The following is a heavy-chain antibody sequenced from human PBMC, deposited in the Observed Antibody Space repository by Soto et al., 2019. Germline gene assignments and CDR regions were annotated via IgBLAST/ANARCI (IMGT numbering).Heavy chain of an antibody. D-gene: IGHD5-18*01. CDR2: IYSSGST. Sequence: SETLSLTCTVSGGSISSSSYYWGWIRQPPGKGLEWIGYIYSSGSTNYNPSLKSRVTISADTSKNQVSLKLTSVTAADTAVYYCARDHPHSYGIYYFDYWGQGTLVTVSS. CDR3: ARDHPHSYGIYYFDY. J-gene: IGHJ4*02. V-gene: IGHV4-61*01. CDR1: GGSISSSSYY.